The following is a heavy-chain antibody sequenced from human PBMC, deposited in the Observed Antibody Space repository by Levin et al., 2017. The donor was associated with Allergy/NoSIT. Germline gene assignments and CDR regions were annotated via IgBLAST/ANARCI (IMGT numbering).Heavy chain of an antibody. Sequence: LSLTCAASGFTFSNAWMSWVRQAPGKGLEWVGRIKSKNDGGTTEDAAPVKGRLTISRDDSKNTLYLQMNSLKTEDTAVYYCTTTIRWSPVDLDYWGQGTLVTVSS. CDR3: TTTIRWSPVDLDY. J-gene: IGHJ4*02. CDR2: IKSKNDGGTT. D-gene: IGHD4-23*01. V-gene: IGHV3-15*01. CDR1: GFTFSNAW.